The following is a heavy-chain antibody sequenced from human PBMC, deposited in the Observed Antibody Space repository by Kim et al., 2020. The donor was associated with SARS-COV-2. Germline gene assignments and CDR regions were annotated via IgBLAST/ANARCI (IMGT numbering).Heavy chain of an antibody. J-gene: IGHJ2*01. CDR2: ISSSSSSI. CDR3: ARSEMATIFRVWYFDR. CDR1: GFTFSSYS. Sequence: GGSLRLSCAASGFTFSSYSMNWVRQAPGKGLEWVSSISSSSSSIYYADPVKGRFTISRDNAKNSLYLQMNSLRAEDTAVYYCARSEMATIFRVWYFDRWGRGTLVTVS. D-gene: IGHD5-12*01. V-gene: IGHV3-21*01.